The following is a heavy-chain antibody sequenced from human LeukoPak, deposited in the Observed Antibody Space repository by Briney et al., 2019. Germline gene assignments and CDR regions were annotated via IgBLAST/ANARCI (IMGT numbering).Heavy chain of an antibody. CDR3: ARSRSQPAASSARWFDP. J-gene: IGHJ5*02. V-gene: IGHV1-18*01. D-gene: IGHD2-2*01. CDR1: GYTFTSYG. CDR2: ISASNGDT. Sequence: ASVKVSCKASGYTFTSYGISWVRQAPGQGHEWMGWISASNGDTNSAQKLQDRVTMTTDTSTSTAYMELRSLRSDDTAVYFCARSRSQPAASSARWFDPWGQGTLVTVSS.